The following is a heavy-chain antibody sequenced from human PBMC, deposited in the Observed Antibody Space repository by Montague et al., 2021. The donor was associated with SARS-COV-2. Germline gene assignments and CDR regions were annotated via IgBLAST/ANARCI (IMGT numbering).Heavy chain of an antibody. V-gene: IGHV4-38-2*01. J-gene: IGHJ4*02. CDR3: ARRGYTGSDYFDY. CDR2: VYHSGYT. Sequence: SETLSLTCSVSGFSISSGFYWAWIRQSPGKGPEWIGTVYHSGYTHYNPSLKGRVTVSIDTSKNQFSLTVTCVTAADTAVHFCARRGYTGSDYFDYWGQGTLVTVSS. CDR1: GFSISSGFY. D-gene: IGHD5-12*01.